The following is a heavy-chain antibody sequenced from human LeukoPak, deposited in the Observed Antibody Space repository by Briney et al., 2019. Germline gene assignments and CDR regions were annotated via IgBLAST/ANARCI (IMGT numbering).Heavy chain of an antibody. Sequence: GESLRLSCATSGFTFSFYGMHWVRQAPGKGLEWVAFIQYDGSYKFYADSVQGRFSISRDNSKNTLFLQMNSLRAEDTAVYYCAKTSDQLLYSKFDFWGQGTLVTVSS. CDR3: AKTSDQLLYSKFDF. CDR1: GFTFSFYG. V-gene: IGHV3-30*02. CDR2: IQYDGSYK. J-gene: IGHJ4*02. D-gene: IGHD2-2*02.